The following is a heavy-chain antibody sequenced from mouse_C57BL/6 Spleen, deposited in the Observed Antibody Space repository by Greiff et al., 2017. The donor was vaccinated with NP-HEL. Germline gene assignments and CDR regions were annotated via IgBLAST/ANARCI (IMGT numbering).Heavy chain of an antibody. D-gene: IGHD1-1*01. J-gene: IGHJ1*03. CDR2: IWTGGGT. CDR3: ARNLLSSYYYGSSYWYFDV. V-gene: IGHV2-9-1*01. CDR1: GFSLTSYA. Sequence: QVQLKESGPGLVAPSQSLSITCTVSGFSLTSYAISWVRQPPGKGLEWLGVIWTGGGTNYNSALKSRLSISKDNSKSQVFLKMNSLQTDDTARYYCARNLLSSYYYGSSYWYFDVWGTGTTVTVSS.